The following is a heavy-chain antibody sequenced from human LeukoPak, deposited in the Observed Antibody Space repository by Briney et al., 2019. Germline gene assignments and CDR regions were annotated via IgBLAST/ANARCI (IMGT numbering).Heavy chain of an antibody. D-gene: IGHD6-13*01. CDR3: AREGIAAGTPWHDAFDI. J-gene: IGHJ3*02. Sequence: GGSLRLSRAASGFTVSSNYMSWVRQAPGKGLEWVSLIYDDGSTYYTNSVKGRFTISRDDSKNTLSLQMNSLRAEDTAVYYCAREGIAAGTPWHDAFDIWGQGTMVTVSS. CDR2: IYDDGST. V-gene: IGHV3-66*01. CDR1: GFTVSSNY.